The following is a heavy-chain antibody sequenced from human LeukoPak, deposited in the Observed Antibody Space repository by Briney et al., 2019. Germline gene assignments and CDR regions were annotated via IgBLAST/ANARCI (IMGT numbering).Heavy chain of an antibody. CDR3: ARETYEYSSGWYRVFNWFDP. D-gene: IGHD6-19*01. J-gene: IGHJ5*02. V-gene: IGHV1-69*04. Sequence: ASVKVSCKASGGTFSSYAISWVRQAPGQGLEWMGRIIPILGIANYAQKFQGRVTITADKSTSTAYMELSSLRSEDTAVYYCARETYEYSSGWYRVFNWFDPWGQGTLVTVSS. CDR2: IIPILGIA. CDR1: GGTFSSYA.